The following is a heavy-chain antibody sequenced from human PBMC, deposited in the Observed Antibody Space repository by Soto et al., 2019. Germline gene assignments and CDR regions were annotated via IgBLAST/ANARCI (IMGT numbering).Heavy chain of an antibody. D-gene: IGHD2-2*01. J-gene: IGHJ6*02. CDR2: ISYDGSNK. CDR3: ARGGVPADPWRDYYGMDV. V-gene: IGHV3-30-3*01. Sequence: PGGSLRLSCAASGFTFSSYAMHWVRQAPGKGLEWVAVISYDGSNKYYADSVKGRFTISRDNSKNTLYLQMNGLRAEDTAVYYCARGGVPADPWRDYYGMDVWGQGTRVTVSS. CDR1: GFTFSSYA.